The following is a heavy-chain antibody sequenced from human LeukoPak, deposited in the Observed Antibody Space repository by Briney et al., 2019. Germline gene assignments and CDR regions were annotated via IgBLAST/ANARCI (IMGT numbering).Heavy chain of an antibody. CDR1: GFTFSSYI. Sequence: PGGSLRLSCSASGFTFSSYIMHWVRQAAGKGLEYVSGISSKVGSTYYADSMKGRFTISRDNSKNTLYLQMSSLRGEDTAVYYCVRQSSSPDYWGQGTLVTVSS. CDR2: ISSKVGST. J-gene: IGHJ4*02. D-gene: IGHD6-6*01. CDR3: VRQSSSPDY. V-gene: IGHV3-64D*09.